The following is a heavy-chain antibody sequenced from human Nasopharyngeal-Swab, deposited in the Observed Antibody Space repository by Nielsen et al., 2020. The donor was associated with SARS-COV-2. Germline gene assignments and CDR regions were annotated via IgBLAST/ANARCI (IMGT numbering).Heavy chain of an antibody. J-gene: IGHJ4*02. Sequence: ASVKVSCKASGYTYNTYGITWVRQAPGQGLEWMGWISAYNGNTDYAQKFQDRFTMTTDTSTSTAYMELKSLRSDDTAVYYCARLVRGSTIKYFDFWGQGTLVTVSS. CDR1: GYTYNTYG. V-gene: IGHV1-18*04. D-gene: IGHD3-10*01. CDR2: ISAYNGNT. CDR3: ARLVRGSTIKYFDF.